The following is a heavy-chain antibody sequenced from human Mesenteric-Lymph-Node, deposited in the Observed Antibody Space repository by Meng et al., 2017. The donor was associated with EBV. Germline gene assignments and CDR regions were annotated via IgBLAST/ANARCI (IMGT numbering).Heavy chain of an antibody. D-gene: IGHD3-16*01. J-gene: IGHJ4*02. CDR1: GDSIISTDTW. Sequence: QVKLQGSGPGVGNASGTLSLTCGVSGDSIISTDTWWSWVRQPPGKGLEWIGEIFHAGNTNYNPSLKSQVTMSVDTSKNQFSLNLSSVTAADSAVYYCARGSHYTWDVWGQGTLVTVFS. V-gene: IGHV4-4*02. CDR3: ARGSHYTWDV. CDR2: IFHAGNT.